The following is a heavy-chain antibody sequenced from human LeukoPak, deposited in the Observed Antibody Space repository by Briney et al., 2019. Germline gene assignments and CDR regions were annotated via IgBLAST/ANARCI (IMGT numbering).Heavy chain of an antibody. CDR3: AKVISSYSGYDSY. CDR1: GISFNNYG. CDR2: ISNGGHHT. D-gene: IGHD5-12*01. Sequence: HPGGSLRLSCAASGISFNNYGMSWVRQAPGKGLEWVSSISNGGHHTYYADSVRGRFTISRDNSKSTLYLQMDSLRAADTAVYYCAKVISSYSGYDSYWGQGTLVTVSS. V-gene: IGHV3-23*01. J-gene: IGHJ4*02.